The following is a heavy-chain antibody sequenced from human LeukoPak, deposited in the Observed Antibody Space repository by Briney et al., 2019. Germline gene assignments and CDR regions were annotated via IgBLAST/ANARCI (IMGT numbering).Heavy chain of an antibody. Sequence: GGSLRLSCAASGFTFSSYWTHWVRQAPGKGLVWVSRINSDASSTTYADSVKGRFTISRDNALNTLYLQMNSLRAEDTAVYYCASPLRANWDYDAFDIWGQGTMVTVSS. D-gene: IGHD7-27*01. J-gene: IGHJ3*02. CDR3: ASPLRANWDYDAFDI. V-gene: IGHV3-74*01. CDR2: INSDASST. CDR1: GFTFSSYW.